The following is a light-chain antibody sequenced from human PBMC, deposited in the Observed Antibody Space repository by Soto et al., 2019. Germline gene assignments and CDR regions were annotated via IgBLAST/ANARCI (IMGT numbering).Light chain of an antibody. CDR2: EVS. Sequence: QSALTQPPSASGSPGQSVTISCTGTSSDVGAYNYVSWYQQLPGKAPKLIIYEVSKRPSGVPDRFSGSKSGNTASLTVSGLQAEDEADYYCTPYAGTHSFFYVFGTGTKVTVL. J-gene: IGLJ1*01. V-gene: IGLV2-8*01. CDR1: SSDVGAYNY. CDR3: TPYAGTHSFFYV.